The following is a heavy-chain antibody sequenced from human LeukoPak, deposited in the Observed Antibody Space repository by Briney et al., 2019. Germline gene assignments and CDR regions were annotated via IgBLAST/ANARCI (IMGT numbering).Heavy chain of an antibody. CDR1: GSTVSGNY. CDR3: ARVAYSSSPWSFDY. J-gene: IGHJ4*02. Sequence: GGSLRLSCAASGSTVSGNYMSWVRQAPGKGLEWVSVIYSGGSTYYADSVKGRFTISRDNSKNTLYLQMNSLRAEDTAVYYCARVAYSSSPWSFDYWGQGTLVTVSS. D-gene: IGHD6-13*01. CDR2: IYSGGST. V-gene: IGHV3-53*01.